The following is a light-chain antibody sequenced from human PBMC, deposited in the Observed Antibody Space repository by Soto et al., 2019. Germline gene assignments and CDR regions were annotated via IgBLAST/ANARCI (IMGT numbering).Light chain of an antibody. CDR3: HQYGSSPRT. CDR2: DAS. V-gene: IGKV3-20*01. Sequence: EIVLTQSPGTLSLSPGERATLSCRASQSVSSSYLAWYQQTPGQAPRLLIYDASSRATGIPGRFSGSGSGTDFTLTISRLEPEDFAVYYCHQYGSSPRTFGQGTKV. J-gene: IGKJ1*01. CDR1: QSVSSSY.